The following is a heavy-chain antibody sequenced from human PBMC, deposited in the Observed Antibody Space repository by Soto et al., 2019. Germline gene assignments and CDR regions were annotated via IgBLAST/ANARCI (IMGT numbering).Heavy chain of an antibody. CDR2: IIPIFGTA. V-gene: IGHV1-69*01. D-gene: IGHD3-10*01. CDR1: GGTFSSYA. Sequence: QVQLVQSGAEVKKPGSSVKVSCTASGGTFSSYAISWVRQAPGQGLEWMGGIIPIFGTANYAQKFQGRVTITADESTSTAYMELSSLRSEDTAVYYCAVTMVRGVIGYYYSGMDVWGQGTTVTVSS. J-gene: IGHJ6*02. CDR3: AVTMVRGVIGYYYSGMDV.